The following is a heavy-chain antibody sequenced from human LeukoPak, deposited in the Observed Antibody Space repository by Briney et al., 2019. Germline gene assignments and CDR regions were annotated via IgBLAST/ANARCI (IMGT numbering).Heavy chain of an antibody. Sequence: SETLSLTCTVSGGSISSYYWSWTRQPPGKGQEWIGYIYYSGSTNYNPSLKSQVTISVDTSKNQFSLKLSSVTAADTAVYYCARHEWYYDFWSGYYSPFDPWGQGTLVTVSS. CDR2: IYYSGST. J-gene: IGHJ5*02. D-gene: IGHD3-3*01. CDR1: GGSISSYY. V-gene: IGHV4-59*08. CDR3: ARHEWYYDFWSGYYSPFDP.